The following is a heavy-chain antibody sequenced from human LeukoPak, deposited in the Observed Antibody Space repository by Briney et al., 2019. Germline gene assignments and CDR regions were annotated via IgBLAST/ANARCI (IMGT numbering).Heavy chain of an antibody. D-gene: IGHD2-2*01. J-gene: IGHJ5*02. CDR1: GFTFSSYW. CDR2: IKQDGSEK. V-gene: IGHV3-7*01. Sequence: GGSLRLSCAASGFTFSSYWMSWVRQAPGKGLEWVANIKQDGSEKYYVDSVKGRFTISRDNAKNSLYLKMNSLRAEDTAVYYCARVGTGTSCYGSCWFDPWGQGTLVTGSS. CDR3: ARVGTGTSCYGSCWFDP.